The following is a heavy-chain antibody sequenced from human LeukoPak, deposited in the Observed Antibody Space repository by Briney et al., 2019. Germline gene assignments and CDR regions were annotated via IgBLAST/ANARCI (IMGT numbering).Heavy chain of an antibody. Sequence: ASVKVSCKASGGTFSSYAISWVRQAPGQGLDWMGGSIPIFGTANYAQKFQGRVTITTDESTSTAYMELSSLRSEDTAVYYCARSSRPEYCSSTSCYRWFDPWGQGTLVTVSS. D-gene: IGHD2-2*01. CDR2: SIPIFGTA. CDR3: ARSSRPEYCSSTSCYRWFDP. CDR1: GGTFSSYA. J-gene: IGHJ5*02. V-gene: IGHV1-69*05.